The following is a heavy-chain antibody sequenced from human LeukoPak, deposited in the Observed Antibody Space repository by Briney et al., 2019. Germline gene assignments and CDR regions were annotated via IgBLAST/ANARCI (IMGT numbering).Heavy chain of an antibody. CDR3: ARDDIVVVPAAISFDY. J-gene: IGHJ4*02. Sequence: ASVKVSCKASGYTFTSYDINWVRQATGQGLEWMGWMNPNSGNTNYAQKPQGRVTMTTDTSTSTAYMELRSLRSDDTAVYYCARDDIVVVPAAISFDYWGQGTLVTVSS. D-gene: IGHD2-2*01. CDR2: MNPNSGNT. CDR1: GYTFTSYD. V-gene: IGHV1-18*01.